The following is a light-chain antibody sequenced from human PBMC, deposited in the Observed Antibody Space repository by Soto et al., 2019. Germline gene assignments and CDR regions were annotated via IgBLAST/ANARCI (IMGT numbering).Light chain of an antibody. CDR3: QQYSIYSRT. V-gene: IGKV1-5*03. Sequence: DIQMTQSPSTLSASVGDRVTITCRASQSISSWLAWYQQKPGKAPNLLIYKASTLRSGVPSRFSGSGSGTEFTLTIRSLQPDDFATYYCQQYSIYSRTFGQGTKVEVK. CDR1: QSISSW. CDR2: KAS. J-gene: IGKJ1*01.